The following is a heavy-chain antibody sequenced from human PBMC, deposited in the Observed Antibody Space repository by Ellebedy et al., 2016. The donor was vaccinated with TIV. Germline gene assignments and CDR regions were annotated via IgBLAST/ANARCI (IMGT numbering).Heavy chain of an antibody. CDR2: VYYSGST. CDR1: GGSIGTYY. D-gene: IGHD6-13*01. J-gene: IGHJ3*02. CDR3: AKAAAGTADAFDI. Sequence: MPSETLFLTCTVSGGSIGTYYWSWIRQSPGKGLEWIGYVYYSGSTNYNPSLKSRATMSVDTSKNQFSLKLTSVTAADTAMYYCAKAAAGTADAFDIWGQGRMVIVSS. V-gene: IGHV4-59*01.